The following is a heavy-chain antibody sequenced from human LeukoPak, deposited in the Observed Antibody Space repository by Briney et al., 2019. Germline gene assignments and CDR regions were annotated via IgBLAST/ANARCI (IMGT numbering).Heavy chain of an antibody. CDR3: AKVGSMIVVAYFDY. D-gene: IGHD3-22*01. CDR2: IRYDGSNK. V-gene: IGHV3-30*02. Sequence: SGGSLRLSCAASGFTFSNAWMSWVRQAPGKGLEWVAFIRYDGSNKYYADSAKGRFTISRDNSKNTLYLQMNSLRAEDTAVYYCAKVGSMIVVAYFDYWGQGTLVTVSS. CDR1: GFTFSNAW. J-gene: IGHJ4*02.